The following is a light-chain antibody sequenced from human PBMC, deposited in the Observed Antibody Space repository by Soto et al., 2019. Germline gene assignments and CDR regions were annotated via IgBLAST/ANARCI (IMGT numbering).Light chain of an antibody. CDR2: DAS. CDR3: QQYVTSPYT. V-gene: IGKV3D-20*01. J-gene: IGKJ2*01. Sequence: PGARATLSCAASQSVSSSYLAWYQQKPGLAPRLIIYDASSRATGIPDRFSGSGSGTDFTLTISRLEPEDFAVYYCQQYVTSPYTFGQGTKLEIK. CDR1: QSVSSSY.